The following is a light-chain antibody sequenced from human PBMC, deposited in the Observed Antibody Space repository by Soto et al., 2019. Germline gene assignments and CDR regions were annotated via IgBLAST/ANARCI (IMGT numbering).Light chain of an antibody. Sequence: DIQMTQSPSSLSASVGDRVTITCRARQGISNYLALYQQKPGKVPQLLIYAASTLQLGVPSRFSGSGSGTDFTLTISSLQPEDVATYYCQKRNSASFNFGHGNKVDIQ. J-gene: IGKJ3*01. CDR3: QKRNSASFN. CDR1: QGISNY. CDR2: AAS. V-gene: IGKV1-27*01.